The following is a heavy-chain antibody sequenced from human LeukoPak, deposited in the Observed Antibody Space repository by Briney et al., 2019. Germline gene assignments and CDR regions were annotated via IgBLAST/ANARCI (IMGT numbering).Heavy chain of an antibody. CDR1: GFTFSSYW. J-gene: IGHJ6*02. CDR3: ARDRVAVRSYYYYGMDV. CDR2: IKQDGSEK. Sequence: GGSLRLSCAASGFTFSSYWMSWVRQAPGKGLEWVANIKQDGSEKYYVDSVKGRFTISRDNAKNSLYLQMNSLRAEDTAVYYCARDRVAVRSYYYYGMDVWGQGTTVTVSS. D-gene: IGHD2-21*01. V-gene: IGHV3-7*01.